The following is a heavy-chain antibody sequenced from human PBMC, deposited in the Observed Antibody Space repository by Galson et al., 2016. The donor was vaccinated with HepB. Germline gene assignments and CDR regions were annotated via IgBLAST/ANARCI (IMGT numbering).Heavy chain of an antibody. J-gene: IGHJ2*01. Sequence: SETLSLTCTVSGGSISAYYWIWIRQPPGKGLEWIGYIHDSGTTKYKPSLSSRLTMSIDTSKKQFSLKVRYVTAADTAVYYCARGSTWDWHYDLWGRGTLVTVSS. CDR2: IHDSGTT. V-gene: IGHV4-59*01. CDR1: GGSISAYY. D-gene: IGHD6-13*01. CDR3: ARGSTWDWHYDL.